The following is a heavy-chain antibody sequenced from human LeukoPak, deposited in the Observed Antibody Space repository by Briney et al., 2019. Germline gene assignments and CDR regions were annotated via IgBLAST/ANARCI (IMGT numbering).Heavy chain of an antibody. CDR3: TKEGGPMSATSERYSFDH. Sequence: PGGSLRLSCTDSSFTFSSYGMSWVRQAPGKGLEWVSSVSGSGSTINYADSVKGRFTISRDNSENTLSLQMNSLRADDTAVYYCTKEGGPMSATSERYSFDHWGRGTLVTDSS. V-gene: IGHV3-23*01. J-gene: IGHJ4*02. CDR2: VSGSGSTI. D-gene: IGHD1-26*01. CDR1: SFTFSSYG.